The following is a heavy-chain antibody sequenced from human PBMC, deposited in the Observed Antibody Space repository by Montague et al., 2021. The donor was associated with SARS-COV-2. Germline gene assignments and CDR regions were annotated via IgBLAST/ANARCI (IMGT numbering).Heavy chain of an antibody. CDR2: IYYSGST. D-gene: IGHD1-20*01. CDR3: ARDQGYNWNYYYYYGMDV. J-gene: IGHJ6*02. CDR1: GGSFSNYY. Sequence: SETLSLTCAISGGSFSNYYWSWIRQPPGKGLEWIGSIYYSGSTYYNPSLKSRVTISVDTSKNQFSLKLSSVTAADTAVYYCARDQGYNWNYYYYYGMDVWGQGTTVTVSS. V-gene: IGHV4-39*07.